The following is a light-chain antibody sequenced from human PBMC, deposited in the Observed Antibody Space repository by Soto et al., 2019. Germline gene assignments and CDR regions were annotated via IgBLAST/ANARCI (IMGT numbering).Light chain of an antibody. J-gene: IGKJ2*01. CDR2: GAS. CDR3: QQYNNWPPYT. CDR1: QSVSSN. V-gene: IGKV3-15*01. Sequence: EIVMTQSPATLSVSPGERATLSCRASQSVSSNLAWYQHKPGQAPRLLIYGASTRATGIQARFSGSWSGTEFTLTISSLQSEDFAVYYFQQYNNWPPYTFGQWTKLEIK.